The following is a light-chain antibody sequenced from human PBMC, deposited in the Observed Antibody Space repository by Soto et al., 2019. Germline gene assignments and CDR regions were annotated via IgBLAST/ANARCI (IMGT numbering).Light chain of an antibody. CDR1: QNISIW. CDR2: ESS. CDR3: QHYHSFSIT. J-gene: IGKJ5*01. V-gene: IGKV1-5*01. Sequence: IQFIASTTSRFASVPDTVTLTARASQNISIWLAWYQQRPGRAPRLLIYESSSLESGVPSTFSGSGSGTEFSLTISNLRLADFATYYCQHYHSFSITFGQGTRLEIK.